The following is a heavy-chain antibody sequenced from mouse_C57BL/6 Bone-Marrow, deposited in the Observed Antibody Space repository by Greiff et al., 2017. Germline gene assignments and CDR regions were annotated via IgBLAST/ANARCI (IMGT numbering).Heavy chain of an antibody. CDR2: ITPSSGYT. V-gene: IGHV1-7*01. CDR3: ARFQTAQATYYAMDY. D-gene: IGHD3-2*02. CDR1: GYTFTSYW. Sequence: VQLQQSGADLAKPGASVTLSCKASGYTFTSYWMHLVQQRPGQGLEWIGYITPSSGYTKYNQKFKDKATLTADKSSSTAYMQLSSLTYEDSAVDYCARFQTAQATYYAMDYWGQGTSVTVSS. J-gene: IGHJ4*01.